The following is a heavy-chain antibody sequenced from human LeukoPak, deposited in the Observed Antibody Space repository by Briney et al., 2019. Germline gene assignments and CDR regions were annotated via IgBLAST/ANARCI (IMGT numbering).Heavy chain of an antibody. J-gene: IGHJ6*03. D-gene: IGHD5-12*01. Sequence: GGSLRLSCAASGFTFSRYTINWVRQAPGKGLEWVSSISSSSSYIYYADSVEGRFTISRDNAKNSLYLQMNSLRAEDTAVYYCARDWAQQPPTLYSGYAYYYYYYMDVWGKGTTVTISS. CDR2: ISSSSSYI. V-gene: IGHV3-21*01. CDR3: ARDWAQQPPTLYSGYAYYYYYYMDV. CDR1: GFTFSRYT.